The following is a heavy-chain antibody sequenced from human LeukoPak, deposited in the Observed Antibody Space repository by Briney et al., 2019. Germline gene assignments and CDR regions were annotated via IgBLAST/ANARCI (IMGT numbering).Heavy chain of an antibody. Sequence: GGSPRLSCAASGFTFSSYAMSWVRRAPGKGLEWVANMKEDGSEKYCVDCVKGRFTISRDNARNSLYLQMNSLRVEDTAVYYCARGPNYGSRSDYFDYWGQGTLVTVSS. CDR3: ARGPNYGSRSDYFDY. V-gene: IGHV3-7*03. D-gene: IGHD3-10*01. CDR1: GFTFSSYA. J-gene: IGHJ4*02. CDR2: MKEDGSEK.